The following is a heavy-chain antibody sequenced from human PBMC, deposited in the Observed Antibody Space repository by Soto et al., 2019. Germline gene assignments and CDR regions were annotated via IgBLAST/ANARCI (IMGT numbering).Heavy chain of an antibody. CDR1: GFTFSSYS. D-gene: IGHD2-2*01. V-gene: IGHV3-21*01. CDR3: ARACSSTSRTNWFDP. Sequence: GGSLRLSCAASGFTFSSYSMNWVRQAPGKGLEWVSSISSSSSYIYYADSVKGRFTISRDNAKNSLYLQMNSLRAEDTAVYYCARACSSTSRTNWFDPWGQGTLVTVSS. J-gene: IGHJ5*02. CDR2: ISSSSSYI.